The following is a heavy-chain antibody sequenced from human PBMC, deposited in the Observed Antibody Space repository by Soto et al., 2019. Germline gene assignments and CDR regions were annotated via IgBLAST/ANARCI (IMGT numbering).Heavy chain of an antibody. J-gene: IGHJ5*02. Sequence: GASVKVSCKASGYTFTSYAMHWVRQAPGQRLEWMGWINAGNGNTKYSQKFQGRVTITRDTSASTAYMELSSLRSEDTAVYYCARDFKGYDSSGYYYRFDPWGQGTLVTVS. CDR2: INAGNGNT. CDR1: GYTFTSYA. V-gene: IGHV1-3*01. D-gene: IGHD3-22*01. CDR3: ARDFKGYDSSGYYYRFDP.